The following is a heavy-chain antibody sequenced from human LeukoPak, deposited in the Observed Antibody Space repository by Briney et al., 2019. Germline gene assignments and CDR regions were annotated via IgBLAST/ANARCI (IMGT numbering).Heavy chain of an antibody. CDR3: ARDRVAAMSYFDY. J-gene: IGHJ4*02. D-gene: IGHD2-15*01. CDR1: GFTFSSYG. V-gene: IGHV3-33*01. Sequence: GGSLRLSCAASGFTFSSYGMHWVRQAPGKGLEWVAVIWYDGSNKYYADSVKGRFTISRDNSKNTLYLQMNSLRAEDTAVYYCARDRVAAMSYFDYWGQGTLVTVSS. CDR2: IWYDGSNK.